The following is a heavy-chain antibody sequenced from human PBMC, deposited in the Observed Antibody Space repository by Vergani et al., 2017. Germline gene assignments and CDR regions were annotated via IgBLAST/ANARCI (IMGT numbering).Heavy chain of an antibody. CDR2: IYYSGST. CDR3: ARHPYCSSTSCYGGWFDP. Sequence: QVQLQESGPGLVKPSETLSLTCTVSGGSISSSSYYWGWIRQPPGKGLEWIGSIYYSGSTYYNPSLKSRVTISVDTSKNQFSLKLISVTAADTAVYYCARHPYCSSTSCYGGWFDPWGQGTLVTVSS. V-gene: IGHV4-39*01. CDR1: GGSISSSSYY. J-gene: IGHJ5*02. D-gene: IGHD2-2*01.